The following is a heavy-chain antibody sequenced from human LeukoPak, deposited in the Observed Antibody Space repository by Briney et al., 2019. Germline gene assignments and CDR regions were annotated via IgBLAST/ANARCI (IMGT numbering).Heavy chain of an antibody. CDR3: AKKIGGYYALDY. CDR1: GYTFTSYG. J-gene: IGHJ4*02. D-gene: IGHD3-22*01. CDR2: ISAYNGNT. V-gene: IGHV1-18*01. Sequence: ASVKVSCKASGYTFTSYGISWVRQAPGQGLEWMGWISAYNGNTNYAQKLQGRVTMTTDTSTSTAYMELRSLRSDDTAVYYCAKKIGGYYALDYWGQGALVTVSS.